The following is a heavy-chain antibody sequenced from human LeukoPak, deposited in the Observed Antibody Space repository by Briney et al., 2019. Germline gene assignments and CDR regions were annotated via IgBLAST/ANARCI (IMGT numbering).Heavy chain of an antibody. J-gene: IGHJ4*02. CDR2: ISGSGGST. D-gene: IGHD2-8*01. CDR1: GLTFSSYA. Sequence: SGGSLRLSCAASGLTFSSYAMSWVRQAPGKGLEWVSAISGSGGSTYYADSVKGRFTISRDNSKNTLYLQMNSLRAEDTAVYYCAKGVGCTNGVCYTFDYWGQGTLVTVSS. V-gene: IGHV3-23*01. CDR3: AKGVGCTNGVCYTFDY.